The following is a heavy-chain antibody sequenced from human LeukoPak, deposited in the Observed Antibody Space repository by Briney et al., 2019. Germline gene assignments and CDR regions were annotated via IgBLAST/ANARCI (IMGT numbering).Heavy chain of an antibody. CDR1: GYTFAAYY. CDR2: IDTNTGAT. J-gene: IGHJ4*02. Sequence: ASVKVSCKASGYTFAAYYIHWVRQAPGQGLEWMGWIDTNTGATKYAQKFQGRVTITRDTSTGTAYMELSSLISGDTALYYCASEAFCAGGSCNVQRVASWGPGTLVTVSS. D-gene: IGHD2-8*02. V-gene: IGHV1-2*02. CDR3: ASEAFCAGGSCNVQRVAS.